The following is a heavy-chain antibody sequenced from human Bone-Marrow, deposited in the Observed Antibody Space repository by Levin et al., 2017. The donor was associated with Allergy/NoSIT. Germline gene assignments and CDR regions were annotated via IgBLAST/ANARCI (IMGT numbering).Heavy chain of an antibody. V-gene: IGHV4-34*01. CDR3: ARIGEYYDSSGYYPYYFDF. Sequence: SETLSLTCAVYGGSLNSYYWTWIRQPPGKGLEWIGEINHSGDTNYNSSLKSRVTTSVDTSKNQFSLKLSSVTAADTAVYYCARIGEYYDSSGYYPYYFDFWGQGALVTVSS. D-gene: IGHD3-22*01. CDR1: GGSLNSYY. CDR2: INHSGDT. J-gene: IGHJ4*02.